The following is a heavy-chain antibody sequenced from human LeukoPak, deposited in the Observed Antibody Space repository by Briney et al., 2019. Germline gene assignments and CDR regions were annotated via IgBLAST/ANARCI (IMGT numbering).Heavy chain of an antibody. CDR2: IYPGDSDT. CDR3: ARQSRGRITMVRGVIITNNWFDP. D-gene: IGHD3-10*01. Sequence: GESLKISCKGSGYSFTSYWIGWVRQMPGKGLEWMGIIYPGDSDTRYSPSFQGQVTISADKSISTAYQQWSSLKASDTAMYYCARQSRGRITMVRGVIITNNWFDPWGQGTLVTVSS. CDR1: GYSFTSYW. J-gene: IGHJ5*02. V-gene: IGHV5-51*01.